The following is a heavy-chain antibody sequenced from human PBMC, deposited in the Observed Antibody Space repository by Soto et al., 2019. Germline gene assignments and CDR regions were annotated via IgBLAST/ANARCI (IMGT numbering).Heavy chain of an antibody. V-gene: IGHV1-46*01. Sequence: QVQLVQSGAEVKKPGASVKVSCKASGYTFSTYYMHWVRQAPGQGYEWMGIINPNGGSTTYAQKFQGRVTMTRDTSTTTVYMELSSLKSEDTAVYYCARYDYNGYYFDNWGQGTLVTVSS. CDR3: ARYDYNGYYFDN. CDR1: GYTFSTYY. J-gene: IGHJ4*02. D-gene: IGHD4-4*01. CDR2: INPNGGST.